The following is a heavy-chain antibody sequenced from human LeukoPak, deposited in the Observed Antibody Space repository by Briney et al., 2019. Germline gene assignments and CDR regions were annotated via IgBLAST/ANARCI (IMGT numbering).Heavy chain of an antibody. J-gene: IGHJ4*02. CDR2: MYPSGGS. V-gene: IGHV4-61*02. CDR3: ARRSWYFDY. Sequence: PSQTLSLTCTVSGGSISSGTYYWSWIRQPAGKGLEWIGRMYPSGGSNYNPSLKSRVTISLDTSKNQFSLNLSSVTAADTAMYYCARRSWYFDYWGQGTLVTVSS. D-gene: IGHD2-15*01. CDR1: GGSISSGTYY.